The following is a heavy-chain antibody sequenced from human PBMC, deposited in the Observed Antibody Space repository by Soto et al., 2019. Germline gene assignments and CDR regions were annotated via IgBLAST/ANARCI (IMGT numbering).Heavy chain of an antibody. D-gene: IGHD5-12*01. V-gene: IGHV1-2*04. CDR3: AREGVSGYDRNYYYYGMDV. Sequence: ASVKVSCKASGYTFTGYYMHWVRQAPGQGLEWMGWINPNSGGTNYAQKFQGWVTMTRDTSISTAYMELSRLRSDDTAVYYCAREGVSGYDRNYYYYGMDVWGQGTTVTVSS. J-gene: IGHJ6*02. CDR1: GYTFTGYY. CDR2: INPNSGGT.